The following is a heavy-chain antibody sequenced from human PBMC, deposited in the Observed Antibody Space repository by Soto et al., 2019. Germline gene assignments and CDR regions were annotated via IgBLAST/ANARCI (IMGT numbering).Heavy chain of an antibody. V-gene: IGHV4-59*01. Sequence: QVQLQESGPGLVKPSETLSLTCTVSGGSISSYYWSWIRQPPGKGLEWIGYIYYSGSTNYNPSLTSRVTISVDTSKNQFSLKLSSVTAADTAVYYCARGSYCTNGVCPFDYWGQGTLVTVSS. J-gene: IGHJ4*02. D-gene: IGHD2-8*01. CDR1: GGSISSYY. CDR3: ARGSYCTNGVCPFDY. CDR2: IYYSGST.